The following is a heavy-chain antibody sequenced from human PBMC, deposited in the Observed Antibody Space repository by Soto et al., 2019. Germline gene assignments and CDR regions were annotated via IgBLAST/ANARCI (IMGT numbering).Heavy chain of an antibody. V-gene: IGHV1-69*06. Sequence: GASVKVSCKASGGTFSSYAISWVRQAPGQGLEWMGGVIPIFGTANYAQKFQGRVTITADKSTSTAYMELSSLRSEDTAVYYCARDADTAMVTSSFYYYGMDVWGQGTTVTVSS. CDR3: ARDADTAMVTSSFYYYGMDV. D-gene: IGHD5-18*01. CDR1: GGTFSSYA. J-gene: IGHJ6*02. CDR2: VIPIFGTA.